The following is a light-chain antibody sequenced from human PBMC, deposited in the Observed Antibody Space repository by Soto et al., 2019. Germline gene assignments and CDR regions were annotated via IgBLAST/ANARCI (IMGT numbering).Light chain of an antibody. J-gene: IGKJ3*01. CDR3: QQGNNWPIFT. V-gene: IGKV3-11*01. Sequence: EIVLTQSPATLSLSPGERATLSCRASQSVSKSLAWYQQKPGQAPRLLIYTTSNRATGIPARFSGSGSRTDFTLTISSLELEDFAVYYCQQGNNWPIFTFGPGTKVDIK. CDR1: QSVSKS. CDR2: TTS.